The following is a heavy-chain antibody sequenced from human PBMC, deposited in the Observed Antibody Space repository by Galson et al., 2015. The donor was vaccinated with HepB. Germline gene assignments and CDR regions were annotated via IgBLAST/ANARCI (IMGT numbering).Heavy chain of an antibody. CDR1: GYTFTSYD. CDR3: ARVHPFSHFRELSY. V-gene: IGHV1-8*01. J-gene: IGHJ4*02. Sequence: SVKVSCKASGYTFTSYDINWVRQATGQGLEWMGWMNPNSGNTGYAQKFQGRVTMTRNTSISTAYMELSSLRSEDTAVYYCARVHPFSHFRELSYWGQGTLVTVSS. D-gene: IGHD3-10*01. CDR2: MNPNSGNT.